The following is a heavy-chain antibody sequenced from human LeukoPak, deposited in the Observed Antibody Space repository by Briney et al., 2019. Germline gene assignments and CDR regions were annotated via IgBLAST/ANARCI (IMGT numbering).Heavy chain of an antibody. D-gene: IGHD3-10*01. CDR3: ARHGEGAVLWFGELLLGAFDI. Sequence: PSETLSLTCAVSGYSISSGYYWGWIRQPPGKGLEWIGSIYHSGSTYYNPSLKSRVTISVDTSKNQFSLKLNSLTAADTAVYYCARHGEGAVLWFGELLLGAFDIGGQGTMVTVSS. V-gene: IGHV4-38-2*01. CDR2: IYHSGST. CDR1: GYSISSGYY. J-gene: IGHJ3*02.